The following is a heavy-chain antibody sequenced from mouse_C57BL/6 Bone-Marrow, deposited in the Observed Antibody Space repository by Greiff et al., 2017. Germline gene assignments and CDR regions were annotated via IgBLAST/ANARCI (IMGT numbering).Heavy chain of an antibody. CDR1: GFTFSDFY. CDR2: SRNKANDYTT. D-gene: IGHD2-3*01. CDR3: ARDDPDGYFDY. Sequence: EVKLVESGGGLVQSGRSLRLSCATSGFTFSDFYMEWVRQAPGKGLEWIAASRNKANDYTTEYSASVKGRFIVSRDTSQSILYLLMHALRAEDTSIYYCARDDPDGYFDYWGQGTTLTVSS. J-gene: IGHJ2*01. V-gene: IGHV7-1*01.